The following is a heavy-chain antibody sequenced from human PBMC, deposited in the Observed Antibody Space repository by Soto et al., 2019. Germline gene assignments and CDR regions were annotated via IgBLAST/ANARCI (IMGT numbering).Heavy chain of an antibody. Sequence: ASETLSLTCTVSGGSISSGGYYWSWIRQHPGKGLEWIGYIYYSGSTYYNPSLKSRVTISVDTSKNQFSLKLSSVTAADTAVYYCARSDATVAFGYWGQGTLVTVSS. CDR2: IYYSGST. CDR3: ARSDATVAFGY. V-gene: IGHV4-31*03. D-gene: IGHD4-4*01. CDR1: GGSISSGGYY. J-gene: IGHJ4*02.